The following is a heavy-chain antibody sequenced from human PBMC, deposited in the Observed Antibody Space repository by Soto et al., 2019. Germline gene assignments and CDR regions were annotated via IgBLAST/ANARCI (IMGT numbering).Heavy chain of an antibody. D-gene: IGHD3-16*01. J-gene: IGHJ3*02. CDR2: IWYDGSNK. V-gene: IGHV3-33*01. CDR1: GFTFSSYG. CDR3: ARGAGIWGKDAFDI. Sequence: QVQLVESGGGVVQPGRSLRLSCAASGFTFSSYGMHWVRQAPGKGLEWVAVIWYDGSNKYYADSVKGRFTISRDNSKNTRYLQMNRLRAEDTAVYYWARGAGIWGKDAFDIWGQGTMVTVSS.